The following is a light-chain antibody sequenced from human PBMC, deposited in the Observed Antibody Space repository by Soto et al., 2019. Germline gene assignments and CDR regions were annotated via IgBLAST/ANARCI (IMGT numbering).Light chain of an antibody. CDR3: CSYAGSSTYV. J-gene: IGLJ1*01. Sequence: QSALTQPASVSGSPGQSITISCTGTSSDVGSYNLVSWYQQHTGKAPKVMIYEVSKRPSGVSNRFSGSKFGNTASLTISGLQADDEADYYCCSYAGSSTYVFGTATNLTVL. V-gene: IGLV2-23*02. CDR2: EVS. CDR1: SSDVGSYNL.